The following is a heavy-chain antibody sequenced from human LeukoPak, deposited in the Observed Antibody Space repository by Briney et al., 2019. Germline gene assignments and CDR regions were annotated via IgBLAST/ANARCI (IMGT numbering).Heavy chain of an antibody. CDR3: ARDHDYGDALLGVSFDP. V-gene: IGHV1-2*02. J-gene: IGHJ5*02. D-gene: IGHD4-17*01. CDR2: INPNSGGT. Sequence: GASVKVSCKASGYTFTGYYMHWVRQAPGQGLEWMGWINPNSGGTNYAQKFQGRVTMTRDTSISTAYMELSRLRSDDTAVYYCARDHDYGDALLGVSFDPWGQGTLVTVSS. CDR1: GYTFTGYY.